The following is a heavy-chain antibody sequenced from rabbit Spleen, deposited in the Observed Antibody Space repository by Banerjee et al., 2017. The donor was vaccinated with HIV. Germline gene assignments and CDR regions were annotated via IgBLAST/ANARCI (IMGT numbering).Heavy chain of an antibody. CDR3: ARDLPEIIGWNFGF. V-gene: IGHV1S7*01. J-gene: IGHJ3*01. D-gene: IGHD1-1*01. CDR1: GFTLSSYY. Sequence: QLEESAGGLVQPGGSLKLSCTASGFTLSSYYMNWVRQAPGKGLEWIGYIDPVFGITYYANWVSGRFSISRENAQNTVFLQMTSLTAADTATYFCARDLPEIIGWNFGFWGQGTLVTVS. CDR2: IDPVFGIT.